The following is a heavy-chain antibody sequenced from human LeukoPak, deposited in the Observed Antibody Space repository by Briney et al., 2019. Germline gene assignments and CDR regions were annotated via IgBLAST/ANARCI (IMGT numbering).Heavy chain of an antibody. CDR3: ARGRPVVNYFDC. Sequence: GGSLRLSCAASGFTFSSYSMNWVRQAPGKGLGLVSYISSISTIYYADSVKGRFTISRDSATNSLYLQINSLRDEDTAVYYCARGRPVVNYFDCWGQGTLVTVSS. V-gene: IGHV3-48*02. CDR1: GFTFSSYS. J-gene: IGHJ4*02. D-gene: IGHD2-15*01. CDR2: ISSISTI.